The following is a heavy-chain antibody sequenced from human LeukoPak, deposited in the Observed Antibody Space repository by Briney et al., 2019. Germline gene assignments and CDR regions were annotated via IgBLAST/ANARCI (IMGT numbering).Heavy chain of an antibody. CDR1: GFTFDDYA. Sequence: PGGSLRLSCAASGFTFDDYAMHWVRQAPGKGLEWVSLISWDGGSTYYADSVKGRFTISRDNSKNSLYLQMNSLRAEDTALYYCARVFGDLSKCFDCWGQGTLVTVSS. V-gene: IGHV3-43D*03. D-gene: IGHD3-10*01. CDR2: ISWDGGST. J-gene: IGHJ4*02. CDR3: ARVFGDLSKCFDC.